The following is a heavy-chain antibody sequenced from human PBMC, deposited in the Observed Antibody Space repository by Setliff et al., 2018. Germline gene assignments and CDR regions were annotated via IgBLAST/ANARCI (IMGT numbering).Heavy chain of an antibody. CDR1: GFTFSSYS. CDR2: ISSSSSTI. Sequence: PGGSLRLSCAASGFTFSSYSMNWVRQAPGKGLEWVSYISSSSSTIYYADCVKGRFTISRDNAKNSLYLQMNSLRAEDTAVYYCARDRGSGSYFLRYFDYWGQGTLVTVSS. CDR3: ARDRGSGSYFLRYFDY. V-gene: IGHV3-48*01. J-gene: IGHJ4*02. D-gene: IGHD1-26*01.